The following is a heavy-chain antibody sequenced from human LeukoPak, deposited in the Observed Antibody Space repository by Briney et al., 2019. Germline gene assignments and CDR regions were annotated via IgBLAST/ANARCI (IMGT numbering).Heavy chain of an antibody. J-gene: IGHJ3*02. CDR2: ISWNGGSI. D-gene: IGHD4-23*01. CDR1: GSTFDDYA. V-gene: IGHV3-9*01. Sequence: GGSLRLSCAASGSTFDDYAMHWVRQGPGKGLEWVSGISWNGGSIDYADSVRGRFTISRDNAKNSLYLQMNSLRAEDTALYYCAKDPGVASSRGNAFDIWGQGTMVTVSS. CDR3: AKDPGVASSRGNAFDI.